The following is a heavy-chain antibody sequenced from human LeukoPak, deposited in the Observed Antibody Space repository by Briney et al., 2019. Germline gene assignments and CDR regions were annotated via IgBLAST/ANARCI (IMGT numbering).Heavy chain of an antibody. V-gene: IGHV4-4*02. Sequence: SGTLSLTCAVSGGSISSSNWWSWVRQPPGKGLEWIGEIYHSGSTNYNPSLKSRVTISVDKSKNPFSLKLSSVTAADTAVYYCARIHRYCSGGACYVLDNWGQGTLVAVSS. D-gene: IGHD2-15*01. J-gene: IGHJ4*02. CDR3: ARIHRYCSGGACYVLDN. CDR1: GGSISSSNW. CDR2: IYHSGST.